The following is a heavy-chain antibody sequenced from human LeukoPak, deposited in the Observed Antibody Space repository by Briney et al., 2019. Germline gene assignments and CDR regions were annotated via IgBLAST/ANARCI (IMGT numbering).Heavy chain of an antibody. V-gene: IGHV4-59*01. CDR3: ARGRWEGGAFDI. CDR1: GGSISSYY. Sequence: SETLSLTCTVSGGSISSYYWSWIRQPPGKGLGWIGYIYYSGSTNYNPSLKSRVTISVDTSKNQFSLKLSSVTAADTAVYYCARGRWEGGAFDIWGQGTMVTVSS. CDR2: IYYSGST. J-gene: IGHJ3*02. D-gene: IGHD1-26*01.